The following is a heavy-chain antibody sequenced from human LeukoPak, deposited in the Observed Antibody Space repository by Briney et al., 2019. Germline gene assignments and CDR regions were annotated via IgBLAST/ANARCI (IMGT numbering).Heavy chain of an antibody. J-gene: IGHJ4*02. CDR3: ARGDSGGYFDY. Sequence: SETLSLTCAVYGGSFSGYYWSWIRQPPGKGLEWIGEINHSGSTNYNPSLKSRVTISVDTSKNQFSLKLSSVTAADTAVYYCARGDSGGYFDYWGQGTLVTVSS. CDR1: GGSFSGYY. V-gene: IGHV4-34*01. D-gene: IGHD3-16*01. CDR2: INHSGST.